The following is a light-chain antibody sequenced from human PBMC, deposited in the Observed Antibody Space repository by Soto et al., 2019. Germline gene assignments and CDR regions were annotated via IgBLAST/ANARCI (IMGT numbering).Light chain of an antibody. J-gene: IGKJ1*01. Sequence: DIVMTQSPLYLPVTPGEPASISCRSSQSLLHSNGYNYLDWYLQKPGQSQQLLIYLGSNRAAGVPDRFSGSGSGTDFTLKISRVEAEDVGVYYCMQAIQTPLTFGQGTKVEIK. CDR1: QSLLHSNGYNY. CDR2: LGS. CDR3: MQAIQTPLT. V-gene: IGKV2-28*01.